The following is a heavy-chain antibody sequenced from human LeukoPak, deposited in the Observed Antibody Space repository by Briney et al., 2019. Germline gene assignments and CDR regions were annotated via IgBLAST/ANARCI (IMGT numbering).Heavy chain of an antibody. CDR1: GFTFSSYA. D-gene: IGHD3-22*01. V-gene: IGHV3-30-3*01. CDR2: ISYDGSNK. CDR3: ARDGVTYYYDSSGSGNFDY. Sequence: GGSLRLSCAASGFTFSSYAMHWVRQAPGKGLEWVAVISYDGSNKYYADSVKGRFTISRDNSKNSLYLQMNSLRAEDTAVYYCARDGVTYYYDSSGSGNFDYWGQGTLVTVSS. J-gene: IGHJ4*02.